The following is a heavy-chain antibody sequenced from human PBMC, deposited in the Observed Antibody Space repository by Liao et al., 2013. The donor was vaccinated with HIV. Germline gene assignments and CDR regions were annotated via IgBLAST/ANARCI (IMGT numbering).Heavy chain of an antibody. D-gene: IGHD1-14*01. V-gene: IGHV4-34*02. Sequence: QVQLQQWGAGLLKPSETLSLTCAIYGGSFSGNFWNWIRQSPEKGLEWIGEISDSGSTKYNPSLKSRITLSIDTSKRQFSLRLTSLSAADTGVYYCAREREVEAGDYFDHWGQGTLVTVSS. CDR3: AREREVEAGDYFDH. J-gene: IGHJ4*02. CDR2: ISDSGST. CDR1: GGSFSGNF.